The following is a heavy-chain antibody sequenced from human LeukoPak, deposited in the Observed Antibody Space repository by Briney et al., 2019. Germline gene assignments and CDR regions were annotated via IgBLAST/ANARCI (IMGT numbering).Heavy chain of an antibody. J-gene: IGHJ4*02. Sequence: GSLRLSCAASGFTFSSPAMGWVRQAPGKGLECVSAISDSGDKTDYADSVRGRFTIYRDNSKDTLHLQMNSLGAADTAVYYCAKDGGGYCNNSSCWGQGTLVTVSS. CDR3: AKDGGGYCNNSSC. V-gene: IGHV3-23*01. CDR2: ISDSGDKT. D-gene: IGHD2-2*01. CDR1: GFTFSSPA.